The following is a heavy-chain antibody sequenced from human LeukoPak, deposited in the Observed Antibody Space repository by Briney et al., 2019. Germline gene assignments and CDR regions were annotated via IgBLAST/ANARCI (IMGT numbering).Heavy chain of an antibody. CDR2: IRYDGSNK. J-gene: IGHJ4*02. CDR3: AKRGYYYDSSDQHGY. V-gene: IGHV3-30*02. Sequence: PGGSLRLSCAASGFTFSNYGMHWVRQAPGKGLEWVAFIRYDGSNKYYADSVKGRFTISRDNSKNTLYLQMNSLRAEDTAVYYCAKRGYYYDSSDQHGYWGQGTLVTVSS. D-gene: IGHD3-22*01. CDR1: GFTFSNYG.